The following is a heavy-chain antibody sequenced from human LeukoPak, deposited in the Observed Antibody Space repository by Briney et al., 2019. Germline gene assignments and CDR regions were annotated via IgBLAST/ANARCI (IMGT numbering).Heavy chain of an antibody. V-gene: IGHV1-2*02. CDR1: GYTFTGYY. D-gene: IGHD6-13*01. Sequence: GASVKVSFKASGYTFTGYYMHWVRQAPGQGREWMGWINPNSGGTNYAQKFQGRVTMTRDTSISTAYMELSRLRSDDTAVYYCARVIAAAGDYYYYYYYMDVWGKGTTVTVSS. CDR2: INPNSGGT. CDR3: ARVIAAAGDYYYYYYYMDV. J-gene: IGHJ6*03.